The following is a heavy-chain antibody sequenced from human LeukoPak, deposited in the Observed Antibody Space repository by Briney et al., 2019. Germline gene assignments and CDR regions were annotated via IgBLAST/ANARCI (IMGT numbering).Heavy chain of an antibody. CDR2: IYYSGST. D-gene: IGHD3-22*01. CDR3: ARAGYYYDTSGYYEYYFDY. CDR1: GGSISSYY. Sequence: PSETLSLTCTVSGGSISSYYWSWIRQPPGKGLEWIGYIYYSGSTNYNPSPKSRVTISVDTSKNQFSLKLSSVTAADTAVYYCARAGYYYDTSGYYEYYFDYWGQGTLVTVSS. V-gene: IGHV4-59*01. J-gene: IGHJ4*02.